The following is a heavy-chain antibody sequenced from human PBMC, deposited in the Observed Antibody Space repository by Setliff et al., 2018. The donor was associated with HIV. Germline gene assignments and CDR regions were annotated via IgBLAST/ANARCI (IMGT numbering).Heavy chain of an antibody. J-gene: IGHJ6*02. CDR1: GYIFTTYW. CDR2: IYPGDSDT. D-gene: IGHD3-10*01. V-gene: IGHV5-51*01. Sequence: PGESLKLSCKGSGYIFTTYWIGWVRQMPGKGLEWMGIIYPGDSDTIYGPSFQGQVTISADKSINTTYLQWSSLKTSDTAIYYCARHLPGNTSSGYGMDVWGQGTAVTGLL. CDR3: ARHLPGNTSSGYGMDV.